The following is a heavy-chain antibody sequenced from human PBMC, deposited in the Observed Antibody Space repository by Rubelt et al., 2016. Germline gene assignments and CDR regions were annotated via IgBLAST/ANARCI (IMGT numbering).Heavy chain of an antibody. CDR2: VYSSGRT. V-gene: IGHV4-39*07. Sequence: QLQLQESGPGLVKPSETLSLTCTVSDGSVSSSTYCWGWVRQPPGKGLEWIGSVYSSGRTNYKPSLESRVTMLGDTSKNNVSLRRSSVTAADTAVYYCARDRSGWYVDLWGRGTLVTVFS. J-gene: IGHJ2*01. D-gene: IGHD3-10*01. CDR3: ARDRSGWYVDL. CDR1: DGSVSSSTYC.